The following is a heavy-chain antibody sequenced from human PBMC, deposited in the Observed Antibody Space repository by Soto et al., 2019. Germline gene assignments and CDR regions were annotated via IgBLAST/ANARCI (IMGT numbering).Heavy chain of an antibody. Sequence: QVQLVQSGAEVKKPGSSVKVSCKASGGTFSSYTISWVRQAPGQGLEWMGRIIPILGIANYAQKFQGRVTITAEKSKSTAYMELSSLRSEDTAVYYCELQLHDAFDIWGQGTMVTVSS. J-gene: IGHJ3*02. D-gene: IGHD5-18*01. CDR3: ELQLHDAFDI. CDR1: GGTFSSYT. V-gene: IGHV1-69*02. CDR2: IIPILGIA.